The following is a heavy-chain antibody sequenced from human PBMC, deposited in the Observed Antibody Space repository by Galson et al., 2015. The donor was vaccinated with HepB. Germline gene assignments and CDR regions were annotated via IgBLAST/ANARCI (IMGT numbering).Heavy chain of an antibody. Sequence: CAISGDSVPSNTAAWNWIRQSPSRGLEWLGRIHYRSKFYNDYGASVKSRIIVSADTSKNQFSLHLTSVTPEDTAVYYCARASHPGTFDYWGQGTLVTVSS. D-gene: IGHD1-26*01. CDR3: ARASHPGTFDY. CDR1: GDSVPSNTAA. CDR2: IHYRSKFYN. V-gene: IGHV6-1*01. J-gene: IGHJ4*02.